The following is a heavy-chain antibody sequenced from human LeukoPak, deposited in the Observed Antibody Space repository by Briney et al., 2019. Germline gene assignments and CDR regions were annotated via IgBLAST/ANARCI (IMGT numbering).Heavy chain of an antibody. V-gene: IGHV3-23*01. J-gene: IGHJ6*03. Sequence: GGSLRLSCAASGFTFSSYAMSRVRQAPGKGLEWVSAISGSGSSTSYADSVKGRFTISRDNSKNTLDLQMNSLRGEDTAVYYCAKTRTIFGVVGYMDVWGKGTTVTVSS. CDR1: GFTFSSYA. D-gene: IGHD3-3*01. CDR2: ISGSGSST. CDR3: AKTRTIFGVVGYMDV.